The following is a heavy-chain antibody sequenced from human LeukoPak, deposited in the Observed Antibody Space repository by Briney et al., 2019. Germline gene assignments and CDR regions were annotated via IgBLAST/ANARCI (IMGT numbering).Heavy chain of an antibody. J-gene: IGHJ6*03. CDR2: IRYDGNNK. CDR3: AKGGGYSYENYYYYTDV. V-gene: IGHV3-30*02. D-gene: IGHD5-18*01. CDR1: GFAFSSYG. Sequence: PGVSLRLSCASSGFAFSSYGMHWVRQAPGKGLEWVAFIRYDGNNKDYADSVKGRFAISRDNSKNTLYLQMNSLSGEDTAVYYCAKGGGYSYENYYYYTDVWGKGTTLTVS.